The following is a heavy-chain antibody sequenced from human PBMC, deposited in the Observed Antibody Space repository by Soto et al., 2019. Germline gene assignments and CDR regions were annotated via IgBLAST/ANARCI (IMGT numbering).Heavy chain of an antibody. V-gene: IGHV3-48*01. J-gene: IGHJ4*02. CDR2: ISSSSSTI. Sequence: GGSLRLSCAASGFTFSSYSMNWVRQAPGKGLEWVSYISSSSSTIYYADSVKGRFTISRDNAKNSLYLQMNSLRAEDTAVYYCARGRYYYGSGSYYFNDYWGQGTLVTVSS. CDR1: GFTFSSYS. CDR3: ARGRYYYGSGSYYFNDY. D-gene: IGHD3-10*01.